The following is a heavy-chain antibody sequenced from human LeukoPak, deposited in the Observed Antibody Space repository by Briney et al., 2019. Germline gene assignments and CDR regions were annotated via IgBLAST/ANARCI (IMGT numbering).Heavy chain of an antibody. CDR1: DYTFSTYG. CDR3: ARGEETTVITPFIY. J-gene: IGHJ4*02. V-gene: IGHV1-18*01. CDR2: ISARNGDT. D-gene: IGHD4-23*01. Sequence: ASVKVSCTTSDYTFSTYGINWVRQAPGKGLEWMGWISARNGDTVYAQKFQGRLTLTTDTSTSTAYMELRSLSSDDTAIYYCARGEETTVITPFIYWGQGTLVTVSS.